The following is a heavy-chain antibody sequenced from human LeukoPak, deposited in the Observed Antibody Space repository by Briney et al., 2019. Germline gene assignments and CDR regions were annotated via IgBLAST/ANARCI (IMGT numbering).Heavy chain of an antibody. V-gene: IGHV3-48*04. Sequence: GGSLRLSCTASGFPFSDYSMNWVRQAPGKGLEWISYIGISSGNTKYADSVRGRFTISADNARNSLYLQMNSLRVEDTAVYYCARDHNYAFDNWGQGTLVSVSS. J-gene: IGHJ4*02. CDR1: GFPFSDYS. CDR2: IGISSGNT. D-gene: IGHD1-1*01. CDR3: ARDHNYAFDN.